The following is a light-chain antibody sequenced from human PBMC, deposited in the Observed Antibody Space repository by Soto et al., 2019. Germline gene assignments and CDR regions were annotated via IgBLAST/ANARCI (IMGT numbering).Light chain of an antibody. J-gene: IGKJ5*01. Sequence: EIVLTQSPCTLSLSPGERATLSCMASQSISSNLAWYQQKPGQAPRLLIYGASTRATGIPARFSGSGSGTEFILTISSLQSEDFAVYYCQQYYNWPITFGQGTLLEVK. V-gene: IGKV3-15*01. CDR2: GAS. CDR1: QSISSN. CDR3: QQYYNWPIT.